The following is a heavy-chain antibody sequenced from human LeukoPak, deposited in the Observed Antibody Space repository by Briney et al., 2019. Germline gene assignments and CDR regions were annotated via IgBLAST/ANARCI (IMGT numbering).Heavy chain of an antibody. CDR1: GGSISTYY. J-gene: IGHJ5*02. CDR3: ARLIGVRDCSSTSCYQGRNWFDP. D-gene: IGHD2-2*01. Sequence: SETLSLTCIVSGGSISTYYWSWIRQPPGKGLEWIGYIYYSGSTNYNPSLKSRVTISVDTSKNQFSLKLSSVTAADTAVYYCARLIGVRDCSSTSCYQGRNWFDPWGQGTLVTVSS. V-gene: IGHV4-59*08. CDR2: IYYSGST.